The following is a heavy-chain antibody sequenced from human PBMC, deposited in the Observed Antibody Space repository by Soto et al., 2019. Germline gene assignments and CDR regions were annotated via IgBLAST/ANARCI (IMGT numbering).Heavy chain of an antibody. CDR1: GFTFSSYG. CDR2: ISYDGSNK. CDR3: AKDRRRYCSGGSCYEIDY. V-gene: IGHV3-30*18. Sequence: PGGSLRLSCAASGFTFSSYGMHWVRQAPGKGLEWVAVISYDGSNKYYADSVKGRFTISRDNSKNTLYLQMNSLRAEDTAVYYCAKDRRRYCSGGSCYEIDYWGQGTLVTVSS. D-gene: IGHD2-15*01. J-gene: IGHJ4*02.